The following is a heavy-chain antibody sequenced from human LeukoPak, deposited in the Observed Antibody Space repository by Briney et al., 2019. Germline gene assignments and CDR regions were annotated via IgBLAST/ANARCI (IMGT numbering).Heavy chain of an antibody. D-gene: IGHD6-13*01. J-gene: IGHJ3*02. CDR3: VRFSIAAAARDAFDI. V-gene: IGHV4-59*01. CDR1: GGSISSYY. CDR2: IYYSGST. Sequence: PSETLSLTCTVSGGSISSYYWSWIRQPPGKGLEWIGYIYYSGSTNYNPSLKSRVTISVDTSKNQFSLKLSSVTAADTAVYYCVRFSIAAAARDAFDIWGQGTMVTVSS.